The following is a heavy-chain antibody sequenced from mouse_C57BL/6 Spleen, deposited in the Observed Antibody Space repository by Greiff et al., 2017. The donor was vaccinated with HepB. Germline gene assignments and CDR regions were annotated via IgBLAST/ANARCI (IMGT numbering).Heavy chain of an antibody. J-gene: IGHJ4*01. CDR1: GYTFTSYW. CDR2: IDPSDSET. D-gene: IGHD2-4*01. Sequence: QVQLQQPGAELVRPGSSVKLSCKASGYTFTSYWMHWVKQRPIQGLEWIGNIDPSDSETHYNQKFKDKATLTVDKSSSTAYMQLSSLTSEDSAVYYCARKAIYYDYDEIDYWGQGTSVTVSS. V-gene: IGHV1-52*01. CDR3: ARKAIYYDYDEIDY.